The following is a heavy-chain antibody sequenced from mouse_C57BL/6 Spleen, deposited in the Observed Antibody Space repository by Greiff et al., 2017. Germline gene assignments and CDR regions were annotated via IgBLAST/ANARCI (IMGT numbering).Heavy chain of an antibody. J-gene: IGHJ4*01. CDR3: ARWVYYGSSPSKEGDAMDY. CDR2: IYPGSGST. D-gene: IGHD1-1*01. Sequence: VQLQQPGAELVKPGASVKMSCKASGYTFTSYWITWVKQRPGQGPEWIGDIYPGSGSTNYNEKFKSKATLTVDTSSSTAYMQLSSLTSEDSAVYYCARWVYYGSSPSKEGDAMDYWGQGTSVTVSS. CDR1: GYTFTSYW. V-gene: IGHV1-55*01.